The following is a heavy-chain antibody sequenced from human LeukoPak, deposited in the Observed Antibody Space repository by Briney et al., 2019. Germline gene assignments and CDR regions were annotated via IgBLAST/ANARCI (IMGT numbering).Heavy chain of an antibody. Sequence: GGSLRLSCAASGFTVSSNYMSWVRQAPGKGLEWVSVIYSGGSTYYADSVKGRFTISRDNSKNTLYLQMNSLRAEDTAVYYCARRVDTAMPRNPFDYWGQGTLVTVSS. J-gene: IGHJ4*02. V-gene: IGHV3-66*04. D-gene: IGHD5-18*01. CDR3: ARRVDTAMPRNPFDY. CDR2: IYSGGST. CDR1: GFTVSSNY.